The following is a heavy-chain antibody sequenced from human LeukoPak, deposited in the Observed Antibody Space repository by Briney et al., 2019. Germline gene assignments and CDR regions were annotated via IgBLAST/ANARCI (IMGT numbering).Heavy chain of an antibody. CDR2: IYSSGST. CDR1: GASFSNYY. V-gene: IGHV4-59*08. Sequence: SETLSLTCTVSGASFSNYYWSWIRQPPGKGLEWIGHIYSSGSTKYNPSLKSQLTISLDTSKNQFSLRLSSLTAADTAVYYCARQFDLGGQGNRVTVSS. J-gene: IGHJ5*02. CDR3: ARQFDL.